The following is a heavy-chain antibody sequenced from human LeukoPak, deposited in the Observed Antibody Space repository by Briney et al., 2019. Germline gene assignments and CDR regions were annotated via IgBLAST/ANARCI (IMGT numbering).Heavy chain of an antibody. CDR2: ISPSGSASGTI. D-gene: IGHD1-1*01. CDR1: GGSISSYY. V-gene: IGHV4-4*07. Sequence: PSETLSLTCTVSGGSISSYYWSWIRQPAGKGLEWIGRISPSGSASGTISYNPSLKSRVTMSVDTSKNVFSLKLTSVTAAETALYYCTRSVAWNERFDSWGQGTLVTVSS. CDR3: TRSVAWNERFDS. J-gene: IGHJ4*02.